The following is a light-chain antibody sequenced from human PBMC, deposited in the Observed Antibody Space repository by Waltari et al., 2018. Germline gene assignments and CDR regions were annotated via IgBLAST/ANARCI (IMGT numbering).Light chain of an antibody. J-gene: IGLJ2*01. V-gene: IGLV2-23*02. CDR1: SSAVGGYYL. CDR3: HSHTSSITTVI. Sequence: QSALTQPASVSGSPGQSITISCTGPSSAVGGYYLVPWYQHHPGKAPKPIIYEVSKRPSGVSYRFSGSKSGNTASLTISGLQAEDEADYYCHSHTSSITTVIFGGGTKLTV. CDR2: EVS.